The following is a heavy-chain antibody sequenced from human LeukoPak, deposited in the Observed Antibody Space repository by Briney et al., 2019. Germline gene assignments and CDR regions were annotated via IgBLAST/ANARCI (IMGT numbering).Heavy chain of an antibody. CDR1: GGSISSGNYY. CDR3: ARVLLAAAGLNWFDP. D-gene: IGHD6-13*01. Sequence: SQTLSLTCTVSGGSISSGNYYWSWIRQPAGKGLEWIGRIYSSGSTNYNPSLKSRVTISVDTSKNQFSLKLSSVSAADTAVYYCARVLLAAAGLNWFDPWGQGTLVTVSS. V-gene: IGHV4-61*02. J-gene: IGHJ5*02. CDR2: IYSSGST.